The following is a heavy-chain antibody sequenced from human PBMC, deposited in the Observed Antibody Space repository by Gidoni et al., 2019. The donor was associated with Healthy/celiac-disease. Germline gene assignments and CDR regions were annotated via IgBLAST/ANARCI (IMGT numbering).Heavy chain of an antibody. D-gene: IGHD2-2*01. V-gene: IGHV3-66*02. CDR3: ARDGGCSSTSCRPFFDY. CDR1: GFTVSSNY. CDR2: IYSGGST. Sequence: EVQLVESGGGLVQPGGSLRLSCAASGFTVSSNYMSWVRQAPGKGLEWVSVIYSGGSTYYADSVKGRFTISRDNSKNTLYLQMNSLRAEDTAVYYCARDGGCSSTSCRPFFDYWGQGTLVTVSS. J-gene: IGHJ4*02.